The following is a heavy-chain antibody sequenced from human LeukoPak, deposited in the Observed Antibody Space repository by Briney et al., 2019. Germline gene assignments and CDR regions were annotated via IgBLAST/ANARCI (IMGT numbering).Heavy chain of an antibody. J-gene: IGHJ6*02. D-gene: IGHD2-15*01. CDR2: ISAYNGNT. V-gene: IGHV1-18*01. Sequence: GASVKVSCKASGYTFTSYGINWVRQAPGQGLEWMGWISAYNGNTNYAQKLQGRVTMTTDTSTSTAYMELRSLRSDDTAVYYCARQGLVVVAATRYYYYGMDVWGQGTTVTVSS. CDR3: ARQGLVVVAATRYYYYGMDV. CDR1: GYTFTSYG.